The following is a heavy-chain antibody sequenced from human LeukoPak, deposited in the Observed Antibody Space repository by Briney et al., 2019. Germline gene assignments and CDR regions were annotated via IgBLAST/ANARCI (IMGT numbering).Heavy chain of an antibody. J-gene: IGHJ6*04. Sequence: GGSLRLSCAASGFTFSSYWMHWVRQAPGKGLVWVSRINSDGSSTSYADSVKGRFTISRDNAKNTLYLQMNSLRAEDTAVYYCESLQSWYYYYYGRDVGGKGPTVTVSS. D-gene: IGHD6-13*01. CDR1: GFTFSSYW. CDR2: INSDGSST. CDR3: ESLQSWYYYYYGRDV. V-gene: IGHV3-74*01.